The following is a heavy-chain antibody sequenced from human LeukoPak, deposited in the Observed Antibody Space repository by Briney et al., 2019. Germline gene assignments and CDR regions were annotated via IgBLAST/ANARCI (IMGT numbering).Heavy chain of an antibody. CDR1: GFTFSSYA. CDR2: ISGSGGST. Sequence: GGSLRLSCAASGFTFSSYAMSWVRQAPGKGLEWVSAISGSGGSTYYADSVKGRFTISRDNSKNTLYLQMNSLRAEDTAVYYCAKRGYSYGYYGTDVWGQGTTVTVSS. J-gene: IGHJ6*02. V-gene: IGHV3-23*01. D-gene: IGHD5-18*01. CDR3: AKRGYSYGYYGTDV.